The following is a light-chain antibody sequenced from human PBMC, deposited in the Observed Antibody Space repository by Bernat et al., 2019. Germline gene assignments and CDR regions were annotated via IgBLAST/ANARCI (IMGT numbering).Light chain of an antibody. V-gene: IGLV2-23*02. J-gene: IGLJ3*02. CDR2: EVN. Sequence: QSALPQPASVSGSPGQSITISCTGTSNDVGKYNLVSWYQQYPGKAPNIMIFEVNKRPSGVSIRFSGSTSGNTASLTTSVLQAEDEADYHCCSYAGSSTLVFGGGTKLTVL. CDR3: CSYAGSSTLV. CDR1: SNDVGKYNL.